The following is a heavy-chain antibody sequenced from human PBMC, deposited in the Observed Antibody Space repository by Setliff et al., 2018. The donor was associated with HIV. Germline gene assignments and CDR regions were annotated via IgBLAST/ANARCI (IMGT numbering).Heavy chain of an antibody. CDR1: GFTFSDYW. CDR2: INSDGSTT. J-gene: IGHJ4*02. V-gene: IGHV3-74*01. Sequence: PGGSLRLSCAASGFTFSDYWMHWVRQVPGKGLVWVSRINSDGSTTNYADSVRGRFTISRDNAKNTLYLQMNSLRAEDAAVYFCAKKALGSEYYLDYWGQGTLVTVSS. D-gene: IGHD3-16*01. CDR3: AKKALGSEYYLDY.